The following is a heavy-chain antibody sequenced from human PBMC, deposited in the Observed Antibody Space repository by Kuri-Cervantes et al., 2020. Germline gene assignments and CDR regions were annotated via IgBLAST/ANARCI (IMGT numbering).Heavy chain of an antibody. J-gene: IGHJ4*02. CDR3: ARHGHY. Sequence: SETLSPTCTVSGYSIRSGDYIWSWIRQSPGKGLEWIGYIYQSGSTNYSPSLKSRLTLSVDTSKNQFFLKLRSVTAADTAVYYCARHGHYWGQGILVTVSS. CDR1: GYSIRSGDYI. CDR2: IYQSGST. V-gene: IGHV4-30-4*08.